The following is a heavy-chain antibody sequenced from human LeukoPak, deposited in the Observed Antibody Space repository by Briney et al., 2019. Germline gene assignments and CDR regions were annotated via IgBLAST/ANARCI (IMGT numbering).Heavy chain of an antibody. Sequence: SETLSLTCAVSGGSISSSNWWSWVRQPPGKGLEWIGEIYHSGSTNYNPSLKSRVTISVDKSKNQFSLKLSSVTAADTAVYYCARETTTWSYYYYMDVWGKGTTVTVSS. V-gene: IGHV4-4*02. D-gene: IGHD4-17*01. CDR3: ARETTTWSYYYYMDV. CDR1: GGSISSSNW. J-gene: IGHJ6*03. CDR2: IYHSGST.